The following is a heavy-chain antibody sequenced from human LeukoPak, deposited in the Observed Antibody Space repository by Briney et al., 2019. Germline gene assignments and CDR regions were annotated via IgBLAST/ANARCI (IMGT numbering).Heavy chain of an antibody. CDR1: GGSISSYY. Sequence: SETLSLTCTVPGGSISSYYWSWIRQPPGKGLEWIGYIYYSGSTNYNPSLKSRVTISVDTSKNQFSLKLSSVTAADTAVYYCARWGDYYGMDVWGQGTTVTVSS. CDR2: IYYSGST. D-gene: IGHD1-26*01. J-gene: IGHJ6*02. CDR3: ARWGDYYGMDV. V-gene: IGHV4-59*01.